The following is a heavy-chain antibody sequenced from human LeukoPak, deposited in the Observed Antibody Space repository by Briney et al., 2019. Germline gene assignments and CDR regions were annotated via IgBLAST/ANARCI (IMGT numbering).Heavy chain of an antibody. J-gene: IGHJ4*02. Sequence: PGGSLRLSCAASGFTFSSYWMSWVRQAPGKGLEWVDNIKQDESERYYVDSVKGRFTISRDNAKNSLYLQMNSLRVEDTGVYYCARDRSSWALWGQGTLVTVSS. V-gene: IGHV3-7*01. CDR3: ARDRSSWAL. CDR1: GFTFSSYW. CDR2: IKQDESER. D-gene: IGHD6-13*01.